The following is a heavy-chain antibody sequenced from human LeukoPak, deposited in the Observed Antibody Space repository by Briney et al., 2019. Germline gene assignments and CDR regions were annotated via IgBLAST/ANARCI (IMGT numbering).Heavy chain of an antibody. CDR1: GYSFTTYW. CDR3: ARHSEMASDKWFDP. Sequence: SGESLKISWKGSGYSFTTYWIGWVRQMPGKVLEWMGIIYPGAYDTRYSQYFQGQVPISADKSIRTASLKRSSLKASDTAMYYCARHSEMASDKWFDPWGQGTLVTVSS. J-gene: IGHJ5*02. CDR2: IYPGAYDT. D-gene: IGHD5-24*01. V-gene: IGHV5-51*01.